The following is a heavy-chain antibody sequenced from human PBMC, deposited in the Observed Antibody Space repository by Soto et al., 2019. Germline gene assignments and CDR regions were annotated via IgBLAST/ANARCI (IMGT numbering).Heavy chain of an antibody. CDR2: IYHSGST. CDR3: AILGRHNWNDVRSAFDI. D-gene: IGHD1-20*01. Sequence: PSETLSLTCAVSGGSISSSNWWSWVRQPPGKGLEWIGEIYHSGSTNYNPSLKSRVTISVDKSKNQFSLKLSSVTAADTAVYYCAILGRHNWNDVRSAFDIWGQGTMVTVSS. CDR1: GGSISSSNW. V-gene: IGHV4-4*02. J-gene: IGHJ3*02.